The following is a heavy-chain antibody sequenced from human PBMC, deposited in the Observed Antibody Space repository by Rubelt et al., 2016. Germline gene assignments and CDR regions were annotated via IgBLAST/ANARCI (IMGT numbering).Heavy chain of an antibody. D-gene: IGHD3-22*01. CDR2: INNDGSIP. V-gene: IGHV3-74*02. J-gene: IGHJ4*02. CDR1: GFTFSSYS. Sequence: EVQLLESGGGWVQPGGSLRLSCEGSGFTFSSYSMDWVRQVPGKGLVWVSRINNDGSIPTYADSVKGRFTISRANARNSLYLQMNSLRAEDTAVYYCARGYYSNSFDYWGQGTLVTVSS. CDR3: ARGYYSNSFDY.